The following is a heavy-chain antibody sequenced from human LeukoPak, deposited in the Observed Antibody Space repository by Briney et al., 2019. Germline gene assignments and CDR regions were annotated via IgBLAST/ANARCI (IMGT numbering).Heavy chain of an antibody. V-gene: IGHV3-7*01. CDR2: INRDGSVK. J-gene: IGHJ4*02. CDR1: GFVFSTSW. Sequence: GGSLRLSCACSGFVFSTSWMSWVRQAPGKGLEWVANINRDGSVKDYLDSVKGRFAISRDNAENSLYLQMNNLRDEDTAVYYCTRNEVWGQGTLVTVSS. CDR3: TRNEV.